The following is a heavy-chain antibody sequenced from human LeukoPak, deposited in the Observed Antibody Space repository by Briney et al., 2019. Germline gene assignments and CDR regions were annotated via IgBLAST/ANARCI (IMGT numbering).Heavy chain of an antibody. Sequence: GGSLRLSCAASGFILSSYWMHWVRQAPGKRLVWVSRINSDGSSTSYADSVKGRFTISRDNAKNTLYLQMNSLRAEDTAVYYCARSLGGSGPAFDYWGQGTLVTVSS. CDR2: INSDGSST. CDR1: GFILSSYW. CDR3: ARSLGGSGPAFDY. V-gene: IGHV3-74*01. D-gene: IGHD3-10*01. J-gene: IGHJ4*02.